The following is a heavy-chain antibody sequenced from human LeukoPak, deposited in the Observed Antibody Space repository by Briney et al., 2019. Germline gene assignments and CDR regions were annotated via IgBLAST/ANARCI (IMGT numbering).Heavy chain of an antibody. Sequence: SETLSLTCTVSGGSISSYYWSWIRQPPGKGLEWIGYIYYSGSTNYNPSLMSRVTISVDTSKNQFSLKLSSVTAADTAVYYCARDQKRGYSYGYFDYWGQGTLVTVSS. D-gene: IGHD5-18*01. CDR1: GGSISSYY. V-gene: IGHV4-59*01. CDR2: IYYSGST. J-gene: IGHJ4*02. CDR3: ARDQKRGYSYGYFDY.